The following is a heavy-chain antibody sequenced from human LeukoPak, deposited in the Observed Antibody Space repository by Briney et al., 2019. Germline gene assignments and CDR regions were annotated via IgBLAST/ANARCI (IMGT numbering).Heavy chain of an antibody. V-gene: IGHV4-4*07. J-gene: IGHJ5*02. CDR2: IYTSGST. Sequence: SETLSLTCTVSGGSISSYYWSWIRQPAGKGLEWIGRIYTSGSTNYNPSLKSRVTMSVDTSKNQFSLKLSSVTAADTAVYYCARVLKQQLVPDNWFDPWGQGTLATVSS. D-gene: IGHD6-13*01. CDR3: ARVLKQQLVPDNWFDP. CDR1: GGSISSYY.